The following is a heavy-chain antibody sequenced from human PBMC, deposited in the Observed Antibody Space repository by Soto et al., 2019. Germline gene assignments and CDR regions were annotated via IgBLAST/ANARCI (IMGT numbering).Heavy chain of an antibody. CDR3: ARDMIKSTYGGVIVITPFDY. CDR2: TYYRSKWYN. CDR1: GDSVSSNSAA. D-gene: IGHD3-16*02. Sequence: QVQLQQSGPGLVKPSQTLSLTCAISGDSVSSNSAAWNWIRQSPSRGLEWLGRTYYRSKWYNDYAVSVKSRITINPDTSKNQFSLQLNSVTPEDTAVYYCARDMIKSTYGGVIVITPFDYWGQGTLVTVSS. J-gene: IGHJ4*02. V-gene: IGHV6-1*01.